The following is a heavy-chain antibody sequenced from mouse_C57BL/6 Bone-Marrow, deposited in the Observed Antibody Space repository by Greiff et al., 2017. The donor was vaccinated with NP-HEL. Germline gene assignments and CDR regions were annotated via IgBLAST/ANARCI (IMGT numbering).Heavy chain of an antibody. V-gene: IGHV1-26*01. D-gene: IGHD2-3*01. J-gene: IGHJ3*01. Sequence: VQLQQSGPELVKPGASVKISCKASGYTFTDYYMNWVKQSPGKSLEWIGDINPNNGGTSYNQKFKGKATLTVDKSSSTAYMELRSLTSEDSAVYYCARGWLPFAYWGQGTLVTVSA. CDR2: INPNNGGT. CDR3: ARGWLPFAY. CDR1: GYTFTDYY.